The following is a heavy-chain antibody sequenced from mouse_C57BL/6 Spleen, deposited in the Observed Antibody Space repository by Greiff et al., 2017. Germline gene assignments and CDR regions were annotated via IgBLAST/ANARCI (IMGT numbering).Heavy chain of an antibody. CDR2: IDPNSGGT. Sequence: QVQLKQPGAELVKPGASVKLSCKASGYTFTSYWMHWVKQRPGRGLEWIGRIDPNSGGTKSNEKFKSKATLTVDKPSSPAYMQLSSLTSEDSAVYYCARMDYDGSSGRYFDVWGTGTTVTVSS. D-gene: IGHD1-1*01. CDR3: ARMDYDGSSGRYFDV. V-gene: IGHV1-72*01. CDR1: GYTFTSYW. J-gene: IGHJ1*03.